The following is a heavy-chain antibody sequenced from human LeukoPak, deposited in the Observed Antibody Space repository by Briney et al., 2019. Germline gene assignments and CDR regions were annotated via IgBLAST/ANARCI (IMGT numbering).Heavy chain of an antibody. Sequence: PSETLSLTCAVYGGSFSGYYWGWIRQPPGKGLEWIGSIYYSGSTYYNPSLRSRVTISVDTSKNQFSLRLGSVTAADTAVYYCARVQSRLSWFDPWGQGTLVTVSS. V-gene: IGHV4-34*01. CDR2: IYYSGST. J-gene: IGHJ5*02. CDR1: GGSFSGYY. CDR3: ARVQSRLSWFDP.